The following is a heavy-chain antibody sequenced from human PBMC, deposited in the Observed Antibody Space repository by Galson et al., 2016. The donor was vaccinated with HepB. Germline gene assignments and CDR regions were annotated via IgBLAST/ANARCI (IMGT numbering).Heavy chain of an antibody. CDR1: GFTFSHFG. CDR2: VWYDGSNE. Sequence: SLRLSCAASGFTFSHFGMHWVRQAPGKGLEWLAVVWYDGSNEYYADSVRGRFTISRDNSKNTLYLQTNSLRVEDSAVYYCARDVLGAGYYFGGRGHYYYYYGMDVWGTGTTVTVSS. J-gene: IGHJ6*04. D-gene: IGHD3-9*01. CDR3: ARDVLGAGYYFGGRGHYYYYYGMDV. V-gene: IGHV3-33*01.